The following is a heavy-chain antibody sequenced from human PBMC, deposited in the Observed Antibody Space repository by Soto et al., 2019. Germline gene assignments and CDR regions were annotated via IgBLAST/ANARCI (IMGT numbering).Heavy chain of an antibody. J-gene: IGHJ4*02. CDR2: ISATGGGT. D-gene: IGHD3-16*01. CDR3: AEDRRAGGNSAFYFDF. CDR1: GFTFKESA. V-gene: IGHV3-23*01. Sequence: PGGSLRFSCEASGFTFKESAMSWVRQAPGKGLEWVSLISATGGGTYYADSVKGRFTISRDNSHNTLYLQVHSLTAEDTAVYYCAEDRRAGGNSAFYFDFWGQGAQVTVSS.